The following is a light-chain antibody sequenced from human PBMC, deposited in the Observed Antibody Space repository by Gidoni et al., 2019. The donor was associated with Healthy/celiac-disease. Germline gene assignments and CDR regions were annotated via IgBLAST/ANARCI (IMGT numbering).Light chain of an antibody. CDR2: WAS. Sequence: DIVMTPPPDSLAAPLGEGATINCKSSQCGLYSSNNKNHLAWYQQKPGQPPKLRIYWASTRESGVPDRFSGSGCGTDFTLTISSLHPEDGAVYYCQQYYSAPLTFGGGTKVEIK. J-gene: IGKJ4*01. V-gene: IGKV4-1*01. CDR3: QQYYSAPLT. CDR1: QCGLYSSNNKNH.